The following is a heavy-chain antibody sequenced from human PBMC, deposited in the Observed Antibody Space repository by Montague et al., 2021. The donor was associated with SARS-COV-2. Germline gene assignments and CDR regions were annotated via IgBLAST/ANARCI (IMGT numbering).Heavy chain of an antibody. V-gene: IGHV3-66*04. Sequence: SLRLSCAASGFTVSSNYMTWVRRAPGKGLEWVSLIYSSGSTFYADSVQGRFTISRDNSNNTLYLHMNSLRAEDTAVYYCARQILTMVRGVPRNWFDPWGQGTLVTVSS. CDR1: GFTVSSNY. CDR2: IYSSGST. D-gene: IGHD3-10*01. J-gene: IGHJ5*02. CDR3: ARQILTMVRGVPRNWFDP.